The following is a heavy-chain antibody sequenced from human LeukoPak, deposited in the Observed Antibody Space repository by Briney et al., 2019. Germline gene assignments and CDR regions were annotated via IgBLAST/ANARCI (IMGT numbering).Heavy chain of an antibody. Sequence: PGGSLRLSCAASGFTFSSYAMSWVRQAPGKGLEWVSAISGSGGSTYYADSVKGRFTISRDNSKNTLYLQMNSLRAEDTAVYYCAMSRSGWYVAFDYWSQGTLVTVSS. CDR3: AMSRSGWYVAFDY. V-gene: IGHV3-23*01. D-gene: IGHD6-19*01. CDR2: ISGSGGST. CDR1: GFTFSSYA. J-gene: IGHJ4*02.